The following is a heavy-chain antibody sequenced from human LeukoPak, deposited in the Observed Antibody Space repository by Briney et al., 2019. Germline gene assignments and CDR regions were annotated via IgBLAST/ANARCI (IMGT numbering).Heavy chain of an antibody. CDR2: IYTSGST. D-gene: IGHD2-2*01. J-gene: IGHJ5*02. CDR1: GGSISSYY. Sequence: PSETLSLTCTVSGGSISSYYWSWIRQPAGKGLEWIGRIYTSGSTNYNPSLKSRVTMSVDTSKNQFSLKLSSVTAADTAVYYCAGTLRYCSSTSCPPNDPWGQGTLVTVSS. CDR3: AGTLRYCSSTSCPPNDP. V-gene: IGHV4-4*07.